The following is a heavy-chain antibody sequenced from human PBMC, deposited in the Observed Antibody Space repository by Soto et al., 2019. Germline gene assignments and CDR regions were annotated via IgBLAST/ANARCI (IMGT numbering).Heavy chain of an antibody. Sequence: GESLKISCAASGFTFSSYSMNWVRQAPGKGLEWVSSISSSSYIYYADSVKGRFTISRDNAKNSLYLQMNSLRAEDTAVYYCASSGWYYFDYWGQGTLVTVSS. CDR2: ISSSSYI. J-gene: IGHJ4*02. D-gene: IGHD6-19*01. CDR3: ASSGWYYFDY. CDR1: GFTFSSYS. V-gene: IGHV3-21*01.